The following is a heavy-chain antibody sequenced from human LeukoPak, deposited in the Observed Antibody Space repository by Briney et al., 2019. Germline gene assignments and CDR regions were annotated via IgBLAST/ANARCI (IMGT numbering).Heavy chain of an antibody. CDR3: ARALPGAATAHNWFDP. D-gene: IGHD6-13*01. CDR2: ISGFNGAT. J-gene: IGHJ5*02. CDR1: GYTFTIYG. Sequence: ASVKVSCKASGYTFTIYGISWVRQAPGQGLEWMGWISGFNGATNYAQKFQGRVTMTIDTSTNTTYMDLRTVTSDDTAIYYCARALPGAATAHNWFDPWGRGTLVTVSS. V-gene: IGHV1-18*01.